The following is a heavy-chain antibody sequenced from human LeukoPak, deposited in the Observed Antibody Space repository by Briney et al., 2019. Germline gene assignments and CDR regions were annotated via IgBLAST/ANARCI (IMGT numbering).Heavy chain of an antibody. CDR2: ISGSGGST. J-gene: IGHJ4*02. V-gene: IGHV3-23*01. CDR1: GFTFSSYA. D-gene: IGHD5-18*01. CDR3: AKEQQLWLLGYFDY. Sequence: PGGSLRLSCAVSGFTFSSYAMSWVRQAPGKGLEWVSTISGSGGSTDYAESVKGRFTISRDNSKNTLYLQMNSLRAEDTAVYYCAKEQQLWLLGYFDYWGQGALVTVSS.